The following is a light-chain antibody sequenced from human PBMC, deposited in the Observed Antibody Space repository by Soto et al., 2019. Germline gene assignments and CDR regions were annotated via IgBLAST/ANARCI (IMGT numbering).Light chain of an antibody. CDR1: QSISRW. V-gene: IGKV1-5*01. CDR2: DAS. CDR3: QQYNTYST. Sequence: IQMTQSPSTLSASCVYIFTVTFRASQSISRWLAWYQQKPGKAPKALIYDASTLRSGVPSRFSGGGSGTEFTLTISSLQPDDFATYYCQQYNTYSTFGQGTRLEIK. J-gene: IGKJ5*01.